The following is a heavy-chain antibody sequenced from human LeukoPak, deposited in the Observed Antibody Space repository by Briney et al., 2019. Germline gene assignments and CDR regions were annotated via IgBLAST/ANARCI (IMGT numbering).Heavy chain of an antibody. CDR1: GGSISSYY. J-gene: IGHJ3*01. CDR3: ARHRGGFDL. Sequence: ETLSLTCTVSGGSISSYYWSWLRQPPGKGLEWLGYIYYSGGTNYNPSLKSRVTISVDTSKIHFSLKLSSVTAADTAAYYCARHRGGFDLWGQGTMVTVSS. CDR2: IYYSGGT. D-gene: IGHD2-15*01. V-gene: IGHV4-59*01.